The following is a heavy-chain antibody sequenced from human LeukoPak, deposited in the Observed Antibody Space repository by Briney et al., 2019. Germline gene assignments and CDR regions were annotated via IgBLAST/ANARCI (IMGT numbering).Heavy chain of an antibody. J-gene: IGHJ4*02. CDR1: GGSFSGYY. Sequence: SETLSLTCAVYGGSFSGYYWSWIRQPPGKGLEWIGKINHSGSTNYNPSLKSRVTISVDTSKNQFSLKLSSVTAADAAVYYCARYDILTGLLVFDYWGQGTLVTVSS. CDR2: INHSGST. D-gene: IGHD3-9*01. V-gene: IGHV4-34*01. CDR3: ARYDILTGLLVFDY.